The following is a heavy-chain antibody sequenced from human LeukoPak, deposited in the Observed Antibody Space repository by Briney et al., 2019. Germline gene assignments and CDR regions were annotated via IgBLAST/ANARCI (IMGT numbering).Heavy chain of an antibody. J-gene: IGHJ1*01. CDR2: ISYDGSNK. D-gene: IGHD3-22*01. CDR1: GFTFSSYA. Sequence: GGSLRLSCAASGFTFSSYAMHWVRQAPGKGLEWVAVISYDGSNKYYADSVKGRFSISRDSSKNTVYLQMNSLRKEDTAIYYCARPSYYDTSGYQGHFQHWGQGTLVTVSS. V-gene: IGHV3-30-3*01. CDR3: ARPSYYDTSGYQGHFQH.